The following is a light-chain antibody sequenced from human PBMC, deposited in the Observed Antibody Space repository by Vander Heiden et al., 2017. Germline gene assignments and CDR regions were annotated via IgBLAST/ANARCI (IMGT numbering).Light chain of an antibody. Sequence: DIVMTQSPDSLAVSLGERATINCKSSQSVLYSSKNKDCLAWYQQRPGQPPRLLIYWASTRESGVPDRFSGSGSGTDYSLTISSLQAEDVATDYCQQYYNKPPTFGGGTTLEIK. V-gene: IGKV4-1*01. CDR1: QSVLYSSKNKDC. CDR2: WAS. CDR3: QQYYNKPPT. J-gene: IGKJ4*01.